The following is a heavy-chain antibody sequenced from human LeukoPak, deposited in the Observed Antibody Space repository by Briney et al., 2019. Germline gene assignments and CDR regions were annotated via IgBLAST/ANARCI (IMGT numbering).Heavy chain of an antibody. Sequence: PGGSLRLSCAASGFTFDDYGMSWVRQAPGKGLEWVSGINWNGGSTGYADSVKGRFTISRDNAKNSLYLQMNSLRAKDTALYYCARGYIAAVAGPSDYWGQGTLVTVSS. D-gene: IGHD6-19*01. CDR1: GFTFDDYG. CDR3: ARGYIAAVAGPSDY. V-gene: IGHV3-20*04. CDR2: INWNGGST. J-gene: IGHJ4*02.